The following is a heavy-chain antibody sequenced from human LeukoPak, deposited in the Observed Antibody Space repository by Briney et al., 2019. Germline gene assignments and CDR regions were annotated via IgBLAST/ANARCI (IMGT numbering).Heavy chain of an antibody. Sequence: GESLKISCKGSGYSFISYWIGWVRQMPGKGLEWMGIIYPGDSDTRYSPSFQGQVTISADKSISTAYLQWSSLKASDTAMYYCARRYYYDSSGYWAFDIWGQGTMVTVSS. V-gene: IGHV5-51*01. CDR2: IYPGDSDT. J-gene: IGHJ3*02. CDR3: ARRYYYDSSGYWAFDI. D-gene: IGHD3-22*01. CDR1: GYSFISYW.